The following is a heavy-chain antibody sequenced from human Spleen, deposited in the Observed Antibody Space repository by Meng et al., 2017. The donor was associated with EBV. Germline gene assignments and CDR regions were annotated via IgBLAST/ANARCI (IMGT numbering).Heavy chain of an antibody. V-gene: IGHV4-4*02. Sequence: VRLRDSGPGLVKPSGTLSLSCTVSGGSISTSNWWSWVRQPPGKGLEWIGEIYHSGSTNYNPSLKSRVTISVDKSKNQFSLKLTSVTAADTAVYYCARDPYRDPTPLDYWGQGTLVTVSS. CDR3: ARDPYRDPTPLDY. D-gene: IGHD4-17*01. CDR1: GGSISTSNW. CDR2: IYHSGST. J-gene: IGHJ4*02.